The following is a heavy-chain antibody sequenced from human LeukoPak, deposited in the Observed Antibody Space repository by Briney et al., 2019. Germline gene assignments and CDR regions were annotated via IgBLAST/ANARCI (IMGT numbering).Heavy chain of an antibody. Sequence: PGGFLRLSCTASGFSFSTYWMSWVRQAPGRGLAWVANINADGSARNFVDSVKSRFTISRDNAKNSLYLQMNSLRADDTAVYYCTKGGHLDNWGQGTLVTVSS. CDR1: GFSFSTYW. J-gene: IGHJ4*02. CDR3: TKGGHLDN. CDR2: INADGSAR. D-gene: IGHD3-16*01. V-gene: IGHV3-7*01.